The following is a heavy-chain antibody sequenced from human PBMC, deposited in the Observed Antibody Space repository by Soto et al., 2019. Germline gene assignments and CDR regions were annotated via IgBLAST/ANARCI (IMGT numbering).Heavy chain of an antibody. CDR3: ARGDRALRFLEWLLSAAGFDP. D-gene: IGHD3-3*01. CDR1: GYTFTGYY. V-gene: IGHV1-2*04. CDR2: INPNSGGT. J-gene: IGHJ5*02. Sequence: ASVKVSCKASGYTFTGYYMHWVRQAPGQGLEWMGWINPNSGGTNYAQKFQGWVTMTRDTSISTAYMELSRLRSDDTAVYYCARGDRALRFLEWLLSAAGFDPWGQGTLVTVSS.